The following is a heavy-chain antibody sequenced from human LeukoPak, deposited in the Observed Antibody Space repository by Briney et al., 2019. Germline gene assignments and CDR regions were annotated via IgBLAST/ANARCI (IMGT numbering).Heavy chain of an antibody. CDR3: ARVYYYDSSALYGGFDY. CDR2: ISYDGSNK. J-gene: IGHJ4*02. CDR1: GFTFSSYG. V-gene: IGHV3-30*19. Sequence: GGSLRLSCAASGFTFSSYGMHRVRQAPGKGLEWVAVISYDGSNKYYADSVKGRFTISRDNSKNTLYLQMNSLRAEDTAVYYCARVYYYDSSALYGGFDYWGQGTLVTVSS. D-gene: IGHD3-22*01.